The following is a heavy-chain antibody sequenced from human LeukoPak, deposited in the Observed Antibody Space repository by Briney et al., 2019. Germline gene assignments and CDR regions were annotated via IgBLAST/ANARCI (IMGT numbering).Heavy chain of an antibody. V-gene: IGHV4-59*08. D-gene: IGHD6-19*01. Sequence: PSETLSLTCTVSGGSISTYYWSWIRQPPGKGLEWVGFIYYSGSTNYNPSLKSRVTISVDTSKNRFSLNLSSVTAADTAVYHCARQIALAGEWAFDIWGLGTVVAVSS. CDR3: ARQIALAGEWAFDI. J-gene: IGHJ3*02. CDR2: IYYSGST. CDR1: GGSISTYY.